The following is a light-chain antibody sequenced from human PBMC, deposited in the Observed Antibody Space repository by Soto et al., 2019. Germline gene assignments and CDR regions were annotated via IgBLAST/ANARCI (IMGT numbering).Light chain of an antibody. CDR2: AKS. CDR3: LQHNTYPYT. J-gene: IGKJ2*01. V-gene: IGKV1-17*01. Sequence: DIQMSPSPFSLSASVGGRVTITCRASQGIRHIGGFQQKPGEAPKRLIYAKSNLESGAPSRFSGSGSGTEFTLTITSLQPEDFATYFCLQHNTYPYTFGQGTTVEIK. CDR1: QGIRH.